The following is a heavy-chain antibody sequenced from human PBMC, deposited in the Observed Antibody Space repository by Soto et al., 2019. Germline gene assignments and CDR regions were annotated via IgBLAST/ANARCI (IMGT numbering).Heavy chain of an antibody. Sequence: GGSLRLSCAASGFTFSDYYMSWIRQAPGKGLEWVSYISSSDSIIYYADSVKGRFTISRDNAKNSLYLQMNSLRAEDTAVYYCARDLGYYDSSGYFAYWGQGTLVTVSS. CDR2: ISSSDSII. CDR1: GFTFSDYY. CDR3: ARDLGYYDSSGYFAY. J-gene: IGHJ4*02. D-gene: IGHD3-22*01. V-gene: IGHV3-11*01.